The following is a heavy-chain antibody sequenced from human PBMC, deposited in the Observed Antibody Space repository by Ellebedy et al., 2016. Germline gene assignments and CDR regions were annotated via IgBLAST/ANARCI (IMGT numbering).Heavy chain of an antibody. V-gene: IGHV3-74*01. D-gene: IGHD6-13*01. CDR1: GFTFSSYW. Sequence: GESLKISCAASGFTFSSYWMHWVRQAPGKGLVWVSRINSDGSSTSYADSVKGRFTISRDNARNTLYLQMNSLRVEDTAVYYCARDSGGSSWNSEYFHHWGQGSLVTVSS. CDR2: INSDGSST. CDR3: ARDSGGSSWNSEYFHH. J-gene: IGHJ1*01.